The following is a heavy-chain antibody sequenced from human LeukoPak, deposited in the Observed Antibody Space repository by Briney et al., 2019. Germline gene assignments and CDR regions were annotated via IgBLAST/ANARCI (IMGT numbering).Heavy chain of an antibody. CDR1: GFTFSSYS. CDR2: ISSSSSYI. Sequence: GGSLRLSCAASGFTFSSYSMNWVRQASGKGLEWVSSISSSSSYIYYADSVKGRFTISRDNAKNSLYLQMNSLRAEDTAVYYCARDSGWGAYMPLGPDYWGQGTLVTVSS. V-gene: IGHV3-21*01. D-gene: IGHD3-16*01. CDR3: ARDSGWGAYMPLGPDY. J-gene: IGHJ4*02.